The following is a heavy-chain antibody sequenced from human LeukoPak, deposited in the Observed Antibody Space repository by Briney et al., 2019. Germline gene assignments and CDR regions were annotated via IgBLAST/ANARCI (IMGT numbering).Heavy chain of an antibody. CDR1: GYTFTSYG. Sequence: ASVKVSCKASGYTFTSYGIDWVRQAPGQGLEWLGWISAHNGYTSDAQKFQGRVTMATDTSTSIAYMELRSLRSDDTAVYYCARDRPWLDYWGQGTLVTVSS. D-gene: IGHD5-18*01. CDR3: ARDRPWLDY. CDR2: ISAHNGYT. J-gene: IGHJ4*02. V-gene: IGHV1-18*01.